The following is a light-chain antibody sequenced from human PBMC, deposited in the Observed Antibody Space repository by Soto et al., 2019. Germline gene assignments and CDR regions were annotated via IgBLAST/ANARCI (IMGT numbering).Light chain of an antibody. CDR2: LGS. CDR3: MQGLQILFT. J-gene: IGKJ3*01. CDR1: QSLLHSNGYNY. V-gene: IGKV2-28*01. Sequence: DIVMTQSPLSLSVTPGEPASISCRSSQSLLHSNGYNYVDWYVQRPGQSPQLLISLGSTRASGVPDRVSGSGSATDFTLKISRVEAEDVGVYYCMQGLQILFTFGPGTTVDFK.